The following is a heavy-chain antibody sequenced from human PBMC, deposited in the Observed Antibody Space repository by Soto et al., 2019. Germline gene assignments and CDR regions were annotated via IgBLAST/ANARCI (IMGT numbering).Heavy chain of an antibody. J-gene: IGHJ4*02. V-gene: IGHV3-21*01. CDR1: GFTFSSYS. Sequence: LRLSCAASGFTFSSYSMNWVRQAPGKGLEWVSSISSSSSYIYSADSVKGRFTISRDNAKNSLYLQMNSLRAEDTAVYYCAREDYSNFDYWGQGTLVTVSS. CDR2: ISSSSSYI. CDR3: AREDYSNFDY. D-gene: IGHD4-4*01.